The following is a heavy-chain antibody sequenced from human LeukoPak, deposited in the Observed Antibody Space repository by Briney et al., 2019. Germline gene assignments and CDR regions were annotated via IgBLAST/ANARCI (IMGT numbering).Heavy chain of an antibody. Sequence: PGGSLRLSCAASGFTFSSYGMHWVRQAPGKGLESVAVISYDGSNKYYVDSVKGRFTISRDNAKNSLYLQMNSLRAEDTAVYYCARELGIVGDYFDYWGQGTLVTVSS. V-gene: IGHV3-30*03. CDR2: ISYDGSNK. J-gene: IGHJ4*02. D-gene: IGHD3-22*01. CDR1: GFTFSSYG. CDR3: ARELGIVGDYFDY.